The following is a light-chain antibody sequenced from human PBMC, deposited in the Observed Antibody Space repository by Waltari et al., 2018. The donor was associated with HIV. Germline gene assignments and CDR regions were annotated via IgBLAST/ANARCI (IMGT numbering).Light chain of an antibody. Sequence: QSALTPPASVSGSPGQSITIPCTGTSSDVGIYNLVSWYQQYPGKAPKLMIYEGSKRPSGVSNRFSGSKSGNTASLTISGLQTEDEADYYCCSYAGSFVVFGGGTKLTVL. CDR2: EGS. CDR3: CSYAGSFVV. J-gene: IGLJ2*01. CDR1: SSDVGIYNL. V-gene: IGLV2-23*01.